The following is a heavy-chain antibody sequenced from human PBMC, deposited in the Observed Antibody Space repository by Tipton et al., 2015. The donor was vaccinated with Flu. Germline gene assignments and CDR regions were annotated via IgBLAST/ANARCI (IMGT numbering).Heavy chain of an antibody. V-gene: IGHV1-2*06. Sequence: QLVQSGSEVKKPGTSVKVSCKASGYTFTGYYMHWVRQAPGQGLEWMGRINPNSGGPNYAQKFQGRVTMTRDTSISTAYMELSRLRSTDTAVYYCARSSYDILTFDYWGQGTLVTVSS. D-gene: IGHD3-9*01. CDR3: ARSSYDILTFDY. CDR1: GYTFTGYY. J-gene: IGHJ4*02. CDR2: INPNSGGP.